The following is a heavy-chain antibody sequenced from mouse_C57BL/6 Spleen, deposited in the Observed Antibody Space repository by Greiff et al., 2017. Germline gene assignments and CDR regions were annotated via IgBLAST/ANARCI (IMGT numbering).Heavy chain of an antibody. CDR3: ARGGSSYDWYFDV. J-gene: IGHJ1*03. CDR2: INPNNGGT. Sequence: VQLKESGPELVKPGASVKIPCKASGYTFTDYNMDWVKQSHGKSLEWIGDINPNNGGTIYNQKFKGKATLTVDKSSSTAYMELRSLTSEDTAVYYCARGGSSYDWYFDVWGTGTTVTVSS. V-gene: IGHV1-18*01. CDR1: GYTFTDYN. D-gene: IGHD1-1*01.